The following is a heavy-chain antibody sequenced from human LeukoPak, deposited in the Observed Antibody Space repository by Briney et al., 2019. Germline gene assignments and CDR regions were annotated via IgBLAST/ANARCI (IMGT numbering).Heavy chain of an antibody. Sequence: PGESLKISCKGSGYSFTSYWIAWVRQMPGKGLEWMGIIYPGDSDTRYSPSFQGQVTISADKSISTAYQQWSSLKASDTAMYYCARPDSSSWFYFDYGGQGTLVTVSS. D-gene: IGHD6-13*01. CDR2: IYPGDSDT. V-gene: IGHV5-51*01. CDR3: ARPDSSSWFYFDY. CDR1: GYSFTSYW. J-gene: IGHJ4*02.